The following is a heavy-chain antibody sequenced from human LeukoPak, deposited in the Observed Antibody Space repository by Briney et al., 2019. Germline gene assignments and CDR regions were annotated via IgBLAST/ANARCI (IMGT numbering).Heavy chain of an antibody. Sequence: GGSLRLSCAASGFNIGPYAMYWVRQGPGRGLEWVSVIKADGSGTFYSDSVRGRFTTSRDNSKNSLYLQMSSLTSVDTALYYCATWAFYHNLDVWGQGTTVAFSS. CDR2: IKADGSGT. J-gene: IGHJ6*02. D-gene: IGHD1-1*01. CDR1: GFNIGPYA. CDR3: ATWAFYHNLDV. V-gene: IGHV3-43*02.